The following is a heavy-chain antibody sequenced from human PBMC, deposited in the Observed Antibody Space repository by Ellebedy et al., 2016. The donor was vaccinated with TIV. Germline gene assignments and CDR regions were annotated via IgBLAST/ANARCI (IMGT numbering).Heavy chain of an antibody. Sequence: PGGSLRLSCAASGFTVSGIYMSWVRQAPGKGLEWVSVIYGGGTIRYADSVKGRFTISRDNSKNTVDLQMNSLRAEDTAVYYCARPTVPATICGACGMDVWGQGTTVIVSS. CDR3: ARPTVPATICGACGMDV. CDR1: GFTVSGIY. CDR2: IYGGGTI. V-gene: IGHV3-53*01. D-gene: IGHD2-2*01. J-gene: IGHJ6*02.